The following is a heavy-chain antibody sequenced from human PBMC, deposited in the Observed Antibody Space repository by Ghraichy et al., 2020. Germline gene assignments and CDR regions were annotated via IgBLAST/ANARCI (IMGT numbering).Heavy chain of an antibody. CDR3: ARGREAVAPVAD. CDR2: IYSGGSGGST. V-gene: IGHV3-53*01. CDR1: GFSVSSNY. J-gene: IGHJ4*02. Sequence: LSLTCAASGFSVSSNYMNWVRQGPGKGLEWVSVIYSGGSGGSTYYADSVKGRFTISRDNSKNTLYLQMNSLRVDDTAVYYCARGREAVAPVADWGQGTLGTVSS. D-gene: IGHD6-19*01.